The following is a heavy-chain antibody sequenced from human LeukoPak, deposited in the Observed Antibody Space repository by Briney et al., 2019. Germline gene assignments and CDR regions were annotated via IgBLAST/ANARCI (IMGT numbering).Heavy chain of an antibody. V-gene: IGHV3-23*01. CDR3: AKEGKWELPYFDY. Sequence: GGSLRLSCAASGFTFSSYAMSWVRQAPGKGLECISGFSGSGGSTYYADSVKGRFTISRDNSKNTLYLQMNSLRAEDTAVYYCAKEGKWELPYFDYWGQGTLVTVSS. J-gene: IGHJ4*02. CDR1: GFTFSSYA. D-gene: IGHD1-26*01. CDR2: FSGSGGST.